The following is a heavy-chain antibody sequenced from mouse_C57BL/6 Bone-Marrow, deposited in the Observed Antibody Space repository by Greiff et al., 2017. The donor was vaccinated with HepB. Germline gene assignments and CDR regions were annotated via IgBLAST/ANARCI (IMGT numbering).Heavy chain of an antibody. CDR1: GFSLTSYG. D-gene: IGHD2-1*01. Sequence: QVQLKESGPGLVAPSQSLSITCTVSGFSLTSYGVHWVRQPPGKGLEWLVVIWSDGSTTYNSALKSRLSISKDNSKSQVFLKMNSRQTDDTAMYYCARAYGNYALYAMDYWGQGTSVTVSS. CDR2: IWSDGST. J-gene: IGHJ4*01. CDR3: ARAYGNYALYAMDY. V-gene: IGHV2-6*03.